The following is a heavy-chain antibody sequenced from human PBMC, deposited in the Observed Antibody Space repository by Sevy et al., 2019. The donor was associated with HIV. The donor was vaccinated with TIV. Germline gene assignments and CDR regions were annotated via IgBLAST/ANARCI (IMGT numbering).Heavy chain of an antibody. CDR1: GFTFNTYA. CDR2: ISGSAYST. J-gene: IGHJ4*02. CDR3: AKESPGYNYDSSGSLDY. D-gene: IGHD3-22*01. Sequence: GGSLRLSCAASGFTFNTYAMIWVRQAPGKGLEWVSGISGSAYSTYYADSVKGRFTISRDNSKNTLSLQMNSLRAEDTAVYYCAKESPGYNYDSSGSLDYWGQRTLVTVSS. V-gene: IGHV3-23*01.